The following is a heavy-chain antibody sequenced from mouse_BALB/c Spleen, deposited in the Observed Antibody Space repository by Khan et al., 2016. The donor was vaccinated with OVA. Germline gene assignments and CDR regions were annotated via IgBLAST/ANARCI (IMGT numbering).Heavy chain of an antibody. CDR1: GYTFTSYD. CDR2: MFPGDGST. D-gene: IGHD2-14*01. CDR3: ARGGYGGFAY. Sequence: QVRLQQSGAELVKPGASVKLSCKASGYTFTSYDINWVRQRPEQGLEWIGWMFPGDGSTTYNENFQGKATLTTDTSSSPAYMQLSRLTSEDSGAYFCARGGYGGFAYGGQGTLVTVSA. V-gene: IGHV1-85*01. J-gene: IGHJ3*01.